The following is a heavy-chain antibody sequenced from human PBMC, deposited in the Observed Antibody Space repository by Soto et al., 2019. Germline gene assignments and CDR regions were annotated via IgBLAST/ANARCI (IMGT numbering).Heavy chain of an antibody. Sequence: PGGSLRLSCAASGFTFIRYAMSWGRQAPGKGLEWVSAISGSGGSTYYADSVKGRFTISRDNSKNTLYLQMNSLRAEDTAVYYCAETGRAVATTFDYWGQGTLVTVSS. CDR2: ISGSGGST. D-gene: IGHD5-12*01. CDR1: GFTFIRYA. J-gene: IGHJ4*02. CDR3: AETGRAVATTFDY. V-gene: IGHV3-23*01.